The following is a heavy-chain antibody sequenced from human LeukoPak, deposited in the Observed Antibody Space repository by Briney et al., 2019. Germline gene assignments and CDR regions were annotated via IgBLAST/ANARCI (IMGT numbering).Heavy chain of an antibody. CDR1: GHSFTTYW. CDR3: ARLAGLEELNWFGP. CDR2: IYPGDSDT. J-gene: IGHJ5*02. V-gene: IGHV5-51*01. D-gene: IGHD3-10*01. Sequence: GVSLNIYSQVSGHSFTTYWTGWARHVPVQGLEWMGIIYPGDSDTRYSPSFKGQVTISADKSISTASLQWSSLTASDTAMYYCARLAGLEELNWFGPWGQGTLVTVSS.